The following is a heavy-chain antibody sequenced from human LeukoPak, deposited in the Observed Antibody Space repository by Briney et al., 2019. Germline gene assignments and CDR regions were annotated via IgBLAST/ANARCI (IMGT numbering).Heavy chain of an antibody. CDR1: GGSFSVYY. CDR3: AGHHPRNTVDF. D-gene: IGHD2-8*02. J-gene: IGHJ4*02. Sequence: SETLSLTCAVYGGSFSVYYWSWIRQPPGKGLEWIGEINHSGSTNYNPSLKSRVTISVDTSKNQFSLKLSSVTAADTAVYYCAGHHPRNTVDFWGQGTLVTVSS. CDR2: INHSGST. V-gene: IGHV4-34*01.